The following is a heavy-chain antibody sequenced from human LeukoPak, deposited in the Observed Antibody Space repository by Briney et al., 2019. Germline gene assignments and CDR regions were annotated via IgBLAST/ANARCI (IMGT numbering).Heavy chain of an antibody. Sequence: SETLSLTCAVYGGSFSGYYWSWIRQPPGKGLEWIGEINHSGSTNYNPSLKSRVTISVDTSKNQFSLKLSSVTAADTAVYYCARVSWGSDYWGQGTLVTVSS. CDR2: INHSGST. V-gene: IGHV4-34*01. J-gene: IGHJ4*02. D-gene: IGHD1-26*01. CDR3: ARVSWGSDY. CDR1: GGSFSGYY.